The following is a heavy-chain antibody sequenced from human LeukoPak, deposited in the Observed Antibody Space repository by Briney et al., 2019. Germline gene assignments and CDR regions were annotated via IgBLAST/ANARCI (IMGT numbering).Heavy chain of an antibody. D-gene: IGHD6-19*01. CDR3: ARGAAAVAGLDDY. Sequence: GGSLRLSCAASGFTFSSYGMHWVRQAPGKGLEWVSAISGSDAGTYYADSVKGRFTISRDNAKNSLYLQMNSLRAEDTAVYYCARGAAAVAGLDDYWGQGTLVTVSS. J-gene: IGHJ4*02. V-gene: IGHV3-21*01. CDR1: GFTFSSYG. CDR2: ISGSDAGT.